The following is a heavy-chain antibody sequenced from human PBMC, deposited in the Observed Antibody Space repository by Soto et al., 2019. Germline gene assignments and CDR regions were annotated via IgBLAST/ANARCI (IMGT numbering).Heavy chain of an antibody. CDR3: SRGFYANTPYPRFDF. CDR2: IRSKAYGETT. D-gene: IGHD2-21*01. CDR1: GFTFGDYA. Sequence: EVQLVESGGGFVQPGRSLRLSCTGSGFTFGDYAVSWFRQAPGKGLECVGFIRSKAYGETTDYAASVKGRFTISRDDSKTIAYLQMNSLKTEDTAIYYCSRGFYANTPYPRFDFWGHGTLVTVSS. V-gene: IGHV3-49*03. J-gene: IGHJ4*01.